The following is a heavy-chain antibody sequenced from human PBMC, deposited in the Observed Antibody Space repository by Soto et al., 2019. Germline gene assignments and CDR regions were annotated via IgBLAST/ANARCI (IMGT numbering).Heavy chain of an antibody. CDR3: ASLYCSGGSCYSGSSKAFDI. CDR1: GYTLTELS. Sequence: ASVKVSCKVSGYTLTELSMHWVRQAPGKGLEWMGGFDPEDGETSYAQKFQGRVTMTRDTSTSTVYMELSSLRSEDTAVYYCASLYCSGGSCYSGSSKAFDIWGQGTMVTVSS. D-gene: IGHD2-15*01. V-gene: IGHV1-24*01. J-gene: IGHJ3*02. CDR2: FDPEDGET.